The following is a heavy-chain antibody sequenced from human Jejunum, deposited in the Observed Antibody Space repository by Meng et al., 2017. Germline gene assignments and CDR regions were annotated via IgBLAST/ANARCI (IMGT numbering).Heavy chain of an antibody. J-gene: IGHJ4*02. CDR2: INHSGST. Sequence: VQLQQWGAGLCKPSETLSLTCAVYGGLLNAYIWSGIRQAPGKGLEWIGEINHSGSTTYGPSLKSRVTISADSSKNQFSLSLRSVTAADTAVYYCAREGGYSYGLMQWGQGTLVTVSS. CDR3: AREGGYSYGLMQ. V-gene: IGHV4-34*01. CDR1: GGLLNAYI. D-gene: IGHD5-18*01.